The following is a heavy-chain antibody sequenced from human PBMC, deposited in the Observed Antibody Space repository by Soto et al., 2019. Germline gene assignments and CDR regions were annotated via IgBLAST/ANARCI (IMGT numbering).Heavy chain of an antibody. CDR2: IYPGDSDT. J-gene: IGHJ3*02. D-gene: IGHD4-17*01. CDR1: GYSFTSYW. CDR3: ARLRRTTVTDFDAFDI. V-gene: IGHV5-51*01. Sequence: RGESLKISCKGSGYSFTSYWIGWVRQMPGKGLEWMGIIYPGDSDTRYSPSFQGQVTISADKSISTAYLQWSSLKASDTAMYYCARLRRTTVTDFDAFDIWGQGTMVTVSS.